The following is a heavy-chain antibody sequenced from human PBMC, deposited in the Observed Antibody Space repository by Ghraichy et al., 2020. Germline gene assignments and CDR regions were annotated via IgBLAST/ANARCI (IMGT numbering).Heavy chain of an antibody. V-gene: IGHV3-30-3*01. Sequence: GGSLRLSCAASGFTFSSYAMHWVRQAPGKGLEWVAVISYDGSNKYYADSVKGRFTISRDNSKNTLYLQMNSLRAEDTAVYYCARAKYYDFWSGYWGRYAFDIWGQGTMVTVSS. D-gene: IGHD3-3*01. CDR1: GFTFSSYA. CDR3: ARAKYYDFWSGYWGRYAFDI. CDR2: ISYDGSNK. J-gene: IGHJ3*02.